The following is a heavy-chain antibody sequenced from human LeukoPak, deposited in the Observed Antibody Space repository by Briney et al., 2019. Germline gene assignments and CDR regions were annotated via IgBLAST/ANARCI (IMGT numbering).Heavy chain of an antibody. CDR2: IKQDGSDK. Sequence: GGSLRLSCVASGFTFSDYWMTWVRQAPGKGLEWVANIKQDGSDKKYVDSVKGRFTISRDNAKNSLYLQMDSLRDEDTAVYYCARGGGDYWGHGTLVTVTS. V-gene: IGHV3-7*01. CDR1: GFTFSDYW. J-gene: IGHJ4*01. CDR3: ARGGGDY. D-gene: IGHD1-26*01.